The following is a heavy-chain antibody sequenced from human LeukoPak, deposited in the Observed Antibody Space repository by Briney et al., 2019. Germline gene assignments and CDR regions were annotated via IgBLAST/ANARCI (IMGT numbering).Heavy chain of an antibody. CDR3: AKLGYCSGGSCSAPMDV. CDR2: ISGSGSST. D-gene: IGHD2-15*01. Sequence: GGSLRLSCEASGFTFTSFAMTWVRQAPGKGLKWVSGISGSGSSTYHADSVKGRFTIPRDNAKNSLYLQMNSLRAEDTAVYYCAKLGYCSGGSCSAPMDVWGKGTTVTVSS. CDR1: GFTFTSFA. J-gene: IGHJ6*04. V-gene: IGHV3-23*01.